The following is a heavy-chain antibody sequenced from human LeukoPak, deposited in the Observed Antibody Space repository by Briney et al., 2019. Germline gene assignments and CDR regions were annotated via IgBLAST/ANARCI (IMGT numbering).Heavy chain of an antibody. Sequence: SETLSLTCTVSGGSISSGDYYWSWIRQPPGKGLEWIGCIYYSGSTNYNPSLKSRVTISVDTSKNQFSLKLSSVTAADTAVYYYAGSSDTAMVKDYWGQGTLVTVSS. CDR2: IYYSGST. CDR1: GGSISSGDYY. V-gene: IGHV4-61*08. CDR3: AGSSDTAMVKDY. D-gene: IGHD5-18*01. J-gene: IGHJ4*02.